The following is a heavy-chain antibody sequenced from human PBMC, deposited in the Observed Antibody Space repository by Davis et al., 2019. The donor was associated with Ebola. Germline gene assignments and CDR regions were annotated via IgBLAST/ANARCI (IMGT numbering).Heavy chain of an antibody. Sequence: SETLSLTCTVSGGSIISSSSYWGWIRQPPRKGLEWIGSIYYSGITYYNPSLKSRVTISVDTSKNQFSLKLSSVTAADTAVYYCARHAGLGYGDHFDYWGQGTLVTVSS. J-gene: IGHJ4*02. V-gene: IGHV4-39*01. CDR1: GGSIISSSSY. CDR3: ARHAGLGYGDHFDY. D-gene: IGHD4-17*01. CDR2: IYYSGIT.